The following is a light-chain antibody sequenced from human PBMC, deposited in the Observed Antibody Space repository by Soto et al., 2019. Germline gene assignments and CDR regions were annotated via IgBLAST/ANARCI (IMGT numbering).Light chain of an antibody. J-gene: IGLJ3*02. CDR3: SSYAGSPSV. V-gene: IGLV2-8*01. CDR2: EVS. Sequence: QSALTQPPSASGSPGQSVTISCTGTSSDVGGYNYVSWYQQHPGKAPKLMIYEVSKRPSGVPDRFSGSKSGNTASLTVSGLQAEDEADYYCSSYAGSPSVFGGGTKLTVL. CDR1: SSDVGGYNY.